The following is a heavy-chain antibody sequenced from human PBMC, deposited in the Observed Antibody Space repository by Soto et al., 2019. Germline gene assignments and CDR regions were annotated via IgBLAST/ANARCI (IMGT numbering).Heavy chain of an antibody. D-gene: IGHD2-2*01. J-gene: IGHJ4*02. CDR3: AKDPAVFPAGFPFLRSSPDY. V-gene: IGHV3-23*01. CDR1: GFTFSSYA. Sequence: EVQLLESGGGLVQPGGSLRLSCAASGFTFSSYAMSWVRQAPGKGLEWVSAISGSGGSTYYADSVKGRFTISRDNSKNTLYLQRNSLRAEDTAVYYCAKDPAVFPAGFPFLRSSPDYWGQGTLVTVSS. CDR2: ISGSGGST.